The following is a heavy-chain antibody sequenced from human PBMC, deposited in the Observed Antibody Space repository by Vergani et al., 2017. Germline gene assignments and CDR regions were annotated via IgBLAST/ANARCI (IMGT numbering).Heavy chain of an antibody. CDR3: ARLIGGGGSGMDI. CDR2: IYPGDSDT. D-gene: IGHD3-10*01. J-gene: IGHJ6*02. V-gene: IGHV5-51*01. CDR1: GYSFTSYW. Sequence: EVQLVQSGAEVKKPGESLKISCTGSGYSFTSYWIAWVRQMPGKGLEWMGIIYPGDSDTRYSPSFQGQVTISADKSITTAYLQWSSLEASDTAKYYCARLIGGGGSGMDIWGQGTRVTVSS.